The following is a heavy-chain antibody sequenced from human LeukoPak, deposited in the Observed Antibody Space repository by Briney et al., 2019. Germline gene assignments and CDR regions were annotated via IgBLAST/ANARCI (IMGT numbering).Heavy chain of an antibody. CDR3: GSTHYTPSLKSRVTISVDTSKNQFSLKLSSVTAADTAVYYCARARPLSSTVTLYGMDV. CDR1: GGSISSYY. D-gene: IGHD3-10*01. V-gene: IGHV4-59*08. Sequence: PSETLSLTCTVSGGSISSYYWSWIRQPPGKGLEWIGYTYYSGSTNNNPSPKSRVTISEETPKNNSSRRLTSVAPPRTACFYSGSTHYTPSLKSRVTISVDTSKNQFSLKLSSVTAADTAVYYCARARPLSSTVTLYGMDVWGQGTTVTVSS. J-gene: IGHJ6*02. CDR2: TYYSGST.